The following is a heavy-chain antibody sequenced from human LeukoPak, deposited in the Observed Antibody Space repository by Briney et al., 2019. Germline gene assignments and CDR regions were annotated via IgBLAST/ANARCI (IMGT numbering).Heavy chain of an antibody. D-gene: IGHD6-19*01. J-gene: IGHJ4*02. CDR2: IYNSGST. Sequence: SETLSLTCTVSGGSISSYYWSWIRQPAGKGLEWIGRIYNSGSTNYNPSLKSRVTMSVDTSKNQFSLKLTSVTAADTAVYFCARDSTDYSSGWFDNWGQGILVTVSS. CDR3: ARDSTDYSSGWFDN. CDR1: GGSISSYY. V-gene: IGHV4-4*07.